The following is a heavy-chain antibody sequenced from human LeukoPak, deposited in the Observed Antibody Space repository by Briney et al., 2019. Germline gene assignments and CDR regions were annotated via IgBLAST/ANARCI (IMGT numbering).Heavy chain of an antibody. J-gene: IGHJ4*02. V-gene: IGHV3-48*04. CDR1: GFTFSSYG. CDR3: ARGVRYSSAWAFDY. CDR2: ISSSGSTI. Sequence: GGSLRLSCAASGFTFSSYGMSWVRQAPGKGLEWVSYISSSGSTIYYADSVKGRFTISRDNAKNSLYLQMNSLRAEDTAVYYCARGVRYSSAWAFDYWGQGTLVTVSS. D-gene: IGHD6-19*01.